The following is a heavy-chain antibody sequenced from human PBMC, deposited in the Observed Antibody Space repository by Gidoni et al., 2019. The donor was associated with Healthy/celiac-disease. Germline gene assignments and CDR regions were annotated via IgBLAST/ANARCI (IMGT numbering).Heavy chain of an antibody. V-gene: IGHV1-69*01. D-gene: IGHD3-22*01. CDR2: IIPIFGTA. J-gene: IGHJ3*02. CDR1: GGTFSSYA. Sequence: QVQLVQSGAEVKKPGSSGKVSCKASGGTFSSYAISWVRQAPGQGLEWMGGIIPIFGTANYAQKFQGRVTITADESTSTAYMELSSLRSEDTAVYYCARDVYYYDSSGYYHDAFDIWGQGTMVTVSS. CDR3: ARDVYYYDSSGYYHDAFDI.